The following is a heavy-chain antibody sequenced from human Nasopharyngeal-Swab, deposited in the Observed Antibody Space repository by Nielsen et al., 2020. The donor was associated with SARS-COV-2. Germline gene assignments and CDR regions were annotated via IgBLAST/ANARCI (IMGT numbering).Heavy chain of an antibody. J-gene: IGHJ6*03. CDR3: ARGGSPGNYFYYMDV. D-gene: IGHD3-10*01. CDR2: ISFDGRRT. Sequence: VRQRPGKGLEWVAVISFDGRRTYYADSAKGRFTISRDNPQNTLYLQMNSLRGEDTALFYCARGGSPGNYFYYMDVWGKGTTVTVSS. V-gene: IGHV3-30*04.